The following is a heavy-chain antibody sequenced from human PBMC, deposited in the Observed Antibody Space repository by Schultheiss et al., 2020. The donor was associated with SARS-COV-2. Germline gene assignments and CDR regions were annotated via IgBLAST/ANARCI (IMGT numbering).Heavy chain of an antibody. CDR1: GGSISSYY. D-gene: IGHD6-6*01. CDR2: IYYSGST. CDR3: ANRPLAARPFY. J-gene: IGHJ4*02. Sequence: SQTLSLTCTVSGGSISSYYWSWIRQPPGKGLEWIGYIYYSGSTNYNPSLKSRVTISVDTSKNQFSLKLSSVTAADTAVYYCANRPLAARPFYWGQGTLVTVSS. V-gene: IGHV4-59*12.